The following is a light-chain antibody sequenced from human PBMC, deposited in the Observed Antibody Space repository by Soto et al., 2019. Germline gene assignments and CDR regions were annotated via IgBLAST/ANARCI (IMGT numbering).Light chain of an antibody. CDR1: QSISSY. J-gene: IGKJ5*01. Sequence: DIQMTQSPSSLSASVGDRVTITCRASQSISSYLNWYQHKPGKAPKLLIYAARSLQSGVPSRFSGNGSGTDFTFTISSLQPEDIATYYCQQYENLPITFGQGTRLEIK. CDR3: QQYENLPIT. V-gene: IGKV1-33*01. CDR2: AAR.